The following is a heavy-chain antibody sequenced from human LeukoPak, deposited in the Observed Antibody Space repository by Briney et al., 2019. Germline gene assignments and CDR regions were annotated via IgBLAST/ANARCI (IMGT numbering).Heavy chain of an antibody. CDR3: ARDRSSSYTRDWFDP. CDR2: IYNSESI. CDR1: GGSINGYY. D-gene: IGHD6-13*01. V-gene: IGHV4-4*07. Sequence: SETLSLTCTVSGGSINGYYWSWIRQPAGKGLEWIGRIYNSESINYNPSLKSRVTMSIDTSKNQFSLKLNSVTAADTAVYYCARDRSSSYTRDWFDPWGQGALVTVPS. J-gene: IGHJ5*02.